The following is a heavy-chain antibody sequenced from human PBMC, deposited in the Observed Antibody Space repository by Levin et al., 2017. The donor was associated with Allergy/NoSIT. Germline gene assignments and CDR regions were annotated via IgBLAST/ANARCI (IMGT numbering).Heavy chain of an antibody. CDR1: GGSISSYY. CDR3: ARVSYDFWSGYNNWFDP. V-gene: IGHV4-59*01. D-gene: IGHD3-3*01. J-gene: IGHJ5*02. CDR2: IYYSGST. Sequence: SETLSLTCTVSGGSISSYYWSWIRQPPGKGLEWIGYIYYSGSTNYNPSLKSRVTISVDTSKNQFSLKLSSVTAADTAVYYCARVSYDFWSGYNNWFDPWGQGTLVTVSS.